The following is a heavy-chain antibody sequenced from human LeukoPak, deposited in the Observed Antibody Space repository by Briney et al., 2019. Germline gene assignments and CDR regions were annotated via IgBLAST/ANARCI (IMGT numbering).Heavy chain of an antibody. D-gene: IGHD1-14*01. V-gene: IGHV3-21*06. Sequence: GGSLRLSCTASGLTFSTCGFNRVRQAPGKGLERVQPICPTGSDRYHADSIQGRFTISRDNDNNFLYLQMNSLRAEDTAVYYCATETNGRHFDYWGQGTLLTVSS. CDR1: GLTFSTCG. CDR2: ICPTGSDR. CDR3: ATETNGRHFDY. J-gene: IGHJ4*02.